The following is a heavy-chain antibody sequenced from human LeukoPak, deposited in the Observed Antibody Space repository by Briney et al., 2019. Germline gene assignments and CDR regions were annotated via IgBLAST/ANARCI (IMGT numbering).Heavy chain of an antibody. D-gene: IGHD1-26*01. V-gene: IGHV3-30*18. CDR1: GFTFSSYG. CDR2: ISYDGSNK. J-gene: IGHJ4*02. Sequence: GGSLRLSCAAFGFTFSSYGMHSVRQGPGKGLEWVAVISYDGSNKYYADSVKGRFTISRDNSKNTLYLQMNSLRAEDTAVYYCAKDWSASYSVFDYWGQGTLVTVSS. CDR3: AKDWSASYSVFDY.